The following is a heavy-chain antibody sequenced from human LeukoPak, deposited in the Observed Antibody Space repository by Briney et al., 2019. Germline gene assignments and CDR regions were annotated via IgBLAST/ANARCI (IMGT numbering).Heavy chain of an antibody. V-gene: IGHV3-66*01. CDR3: AKDCSGGSCYSRFDY. J-gene: IGHJ4*02. D-gene: IGHD2-15*01. CDR1: GFTVSSNY. Sequence: PAGGSLRLSCAASGFTVSSNYMTWVRQAPGKGLEWVSVIFIGGSTYYADSVKGRFTISRDNSKNTLYLQMNSLRAEDTAVYYCAKDCSGGSCYSRFDYWGQGTLVTVSS. CDR2: IFIGGST.